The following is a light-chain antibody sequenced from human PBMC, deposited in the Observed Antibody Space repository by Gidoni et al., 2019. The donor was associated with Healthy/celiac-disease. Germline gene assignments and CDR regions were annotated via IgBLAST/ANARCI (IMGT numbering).Light chain of an antibody. CDR1: QGISNY. J-gene: IGKJ1*01. CDR2: AAS. V-gene: IGKV1-27*01. Sequence: IQMTQSPSSLSASVGDRVTITCRASQGISNYLAWYQQKPGKVPKLLIYAASTLQSGVPSRFSGSGSGTDFTLTISSLQPEDVATYYCQKYNSALLFGQGTKVEIK. CDR3: QKYNSALL.